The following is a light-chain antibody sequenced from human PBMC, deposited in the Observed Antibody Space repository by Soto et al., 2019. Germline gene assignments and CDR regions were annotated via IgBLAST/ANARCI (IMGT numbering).Light chain of an antibody. CDR1: QSISSY. V-gene: IGKV1-39*01. CDR2: EAS. J-gene: IGKJ1*01. Sequence: DIQMTQSPSSLSASVGDRVSISCRASQSISSYLNWYQQKPGKAPKLLIYEASNLLGGVPSRFSGSGSGTDFTLTISSLQPEDFATYYCQQSFSSPPTFGQGTKVDVK. CDR3: QQSFSSPPT.